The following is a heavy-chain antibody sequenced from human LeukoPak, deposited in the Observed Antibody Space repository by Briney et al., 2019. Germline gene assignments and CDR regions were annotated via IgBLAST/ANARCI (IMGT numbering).Heavy chain of an antibody. D-gene: IGHD1-26*01. Sequence: ASVKVSCKASGGTFSSYAISWVRQAPGQGLEWMGGIIPIFGTANYAQKFQGRVTITTDESTSTAYMELSSLRSEDTAVYYCARGSVPPSMSEVGYYYYMDVWGKGTTVTVS. CDR3: ARGSVPPSMSEVGYYYYMDV. J-gene: IGHJ6*03. CDR2: IIPIFGTA. V-gene: IGHV1-69*05. CDR1: GGTFSSYA.